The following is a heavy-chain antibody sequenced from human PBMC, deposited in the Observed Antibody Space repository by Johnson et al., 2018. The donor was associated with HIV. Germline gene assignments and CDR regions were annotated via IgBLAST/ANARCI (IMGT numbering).Heavy chain of an antibody. V-gene: IGHV3-7*05. CDR1: GFTFSSYW. J-gene: IGHJ3*02. CDR3: ARLIVGAPGAFDI. CDR2: IKQDGSEK. Sequence: VQLVESGGGLVQPGGSLRLSCAASGFTFSSYWMSWVRQAPGKGLEWVANIKQDGSEKYYVDSVKGRFTISRDNAKNSLYLQMNSLRAEDTAVYYCARLIVGAPGAFDIWCQGTMVTVSS. D-gene: IGHD1-26*01.